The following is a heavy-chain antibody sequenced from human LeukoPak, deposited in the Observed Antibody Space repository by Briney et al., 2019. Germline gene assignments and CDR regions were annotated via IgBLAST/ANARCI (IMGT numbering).Heavy chain of an antibody. J-gene: IGHJ4*02. V-gene: IGHV3-21*01. CDR1: GFTFSSYS. CDR3: ARATNYYDSSGYWAFDY. CDR2: ISSSSSYI. D-gene: IGHD3-22*01. Sequence: PGGSLRLSCAASGFTFSSYSMNWVRQAPGKGLKWVSSISSSSSYIYYADSVKGRFTISRDNAKNSLYLQMNSLRAEDTAVYYCARATNYYDSSGYWAFDYWGQGTLVTVSS.